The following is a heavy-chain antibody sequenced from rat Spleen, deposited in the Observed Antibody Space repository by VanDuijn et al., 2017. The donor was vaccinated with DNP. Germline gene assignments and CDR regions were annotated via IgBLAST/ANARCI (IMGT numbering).Heavy chain of an antibody. J-gene: IGHJ2*01. CDR2: ISSDGSST. Sequence: LVESGGGLVQPGRSVKLSCAASGFTFSNYDMAWVRQAPKKGLEWVATISSDGSSTYYRDSVKGRFTISRDNAKSTLYLQMDSLRSEDTATYYCATGTTPFDYWGQGVMVTVSS. CDR3: ATGTTPFDY. D-gene: IGHD1-5*01. V-gene: IGHV5-7*01. CDR1: GFTFSNYD.